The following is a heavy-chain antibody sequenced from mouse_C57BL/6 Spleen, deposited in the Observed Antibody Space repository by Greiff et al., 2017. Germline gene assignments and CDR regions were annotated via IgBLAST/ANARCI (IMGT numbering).Heavy chain of an antibody. Sequence: QVQLQQSGAELVMPGASVKLSCKASGYTFTSYWMHWVKQRPGQGLEWIGEIDPSDSYTNYNQKFKGKSTLTVDKSSSTAYMQLSSLTSEDSAVYYCARADSNYLFAYWGQGTLVTVSA. CDR3: ARADSNYLFAY. CDR2: IDPSDSYT. J-gene: IGHJ3*01. CDR1: GYTFTSYW. V-gene: IGHV1-69*01. D-gene: IGHD2-5*01.